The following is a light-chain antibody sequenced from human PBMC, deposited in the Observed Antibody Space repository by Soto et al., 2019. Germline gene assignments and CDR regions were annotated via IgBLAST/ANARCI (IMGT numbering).Light chain of an antibody. CDR2: GSD. Sequence: QPVLAQPPSASGTPGQRVTISCSGSTSNIGSNTVSWYRQLPGTAPKVLMYGSDQRPSGVPDRFSGFTSGTSASLAISGLQSEDEADYYCAAWDGSLKGWVFGGGTKLTVL. CDR1: TSNIGSNT. J-gene: IGLJ3*02. CDR3: AAWDGSLKGWV. V-gene: IGLV1-44*01.